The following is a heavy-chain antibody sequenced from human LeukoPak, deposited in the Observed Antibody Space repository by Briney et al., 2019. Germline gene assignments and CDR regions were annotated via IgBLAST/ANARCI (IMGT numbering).Heavy chain of an antibody. CDR2: IHYSGST. D-gene: IGHD2-15*01. V-gene: IGHV4-59*01. CDR3: ARGRVVGAD. CDR1: GASINNNFY. Sequence: PSETLSLTCTVSGASINNNFYWSWIRQPPGKGLEWLGCIHYSGSTNYNPSPMSRVTISRDTSKNQFSLKLNSVTAADTAVYYCARGRVVGADWGQGTLVTVSS. J-gene: IGHJ4*02.